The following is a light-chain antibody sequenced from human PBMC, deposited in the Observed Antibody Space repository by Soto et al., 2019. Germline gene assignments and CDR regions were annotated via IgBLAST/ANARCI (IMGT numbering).Light chain of an antibody. Sequence: QPVLTQPASVSGSPGQSITISCTGTSSDVGGYNYVSWYQQHPGKVPKLMIFEVNNRPSGVSNRFSGSKSGNTASLTISGLQAEDEADYYCTSYTSSITLVFGGGTKLTVL. J-gene: IGLJ2*01. V-gene: IGLV2-14*01. CDR1: SSDVGGYNY. CDR2: EVN. CDR3: TSYTSSITLV.